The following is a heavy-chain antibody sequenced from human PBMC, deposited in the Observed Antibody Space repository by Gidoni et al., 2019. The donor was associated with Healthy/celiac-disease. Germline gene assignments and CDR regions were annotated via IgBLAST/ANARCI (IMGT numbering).Heavy chain of an antibody. CDR1: GFTFSSYG. CDR2: IWYDGSNK. Sequence: QVQLVESGGGVVQPGRSLRLSCAASGFTFSSYGMHWVRQAPGKGLEWVAVIWYDGSNKYYADSVKGRFTISRDNSKNTLYLQMNSLRAEDTAVYYCARAGGSYDFWSGYYNYFDYWGQGTLVTVSS. D-gene: IGHD3-3*01. J-gene: IGHJ4*02. V-gene: IGHV3-33*01. CDR3: ARAGGSYDFWSGYYNYFDY.